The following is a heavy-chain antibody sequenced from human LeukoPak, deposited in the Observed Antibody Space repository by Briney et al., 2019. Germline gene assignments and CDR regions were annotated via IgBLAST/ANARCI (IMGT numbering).Heavy chain of an antibody. CDR1: GGTFSSYA. CDR3: ARERDYSNSSGYGY. D-gene: IGHD3-22*01. V-gene: IGHV1-69*04. CDR2: IIPILGIA. Sequence: SVNVSCKASGGTFSSYAISWVRRARGQGLAWMGRIIPILGIANYAQKFPGRVTITADKSTSTAYMELSSLRSEDTAVYYCARERDYSNSSGYGYWGQGTLVTVSS. J-gene: IGHJ4*02.